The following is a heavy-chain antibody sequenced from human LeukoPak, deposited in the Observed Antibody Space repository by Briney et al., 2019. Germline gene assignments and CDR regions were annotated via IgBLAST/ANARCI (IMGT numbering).Heavy chain of an antibody. CDR1: GFTVSSND. J-gene: IGHJ4*02. D-gene: IGHD6-19*01. Sequence: GGSLRLSCAASGFTVSSNDMNCVRQTPGKGLEWVSIIYSGGNTYYADSVKGRFTISRDNSKNTLYLQMNSLRAEDTAVYYCARNSAVPGTYFSYSSQGTLVTVSS. V-gene: IGHV3-66*01. CDR3: ARNSAVPGTYFSY. CDR2: IYSGGNT.